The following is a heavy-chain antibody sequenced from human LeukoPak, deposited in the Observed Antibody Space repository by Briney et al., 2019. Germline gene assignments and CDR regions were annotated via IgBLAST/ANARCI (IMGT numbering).Heavy chain of an antibody. CDR1: GFTFSDHY. Sequence: PGGSLRLSCAASGFTFSDHYMSWIRQAPGKGLEWVSYISSIGSYTNYADSVKGRFTVSRDNAKNSLYLQINSLRVEDTAVYYCASPAAGTNFDCWGQGTLVTVSS. J-gene: IGHJ4*02. D-gene: IGHD6-13*01. CDR3: ASPAAGTNFDC. V-gene: IGHV3-11*03. CDR2: ISSIGSYT.